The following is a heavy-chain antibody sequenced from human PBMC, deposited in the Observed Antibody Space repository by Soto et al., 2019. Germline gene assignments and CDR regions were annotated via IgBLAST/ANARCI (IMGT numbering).Heavy chain of an antibody. D-gene: IGHD1-26*01. CDR3: ARERTSGAFEI. J-gene: IGHJ3*02. CDR2: MNPNSGNT. CDR1: GYTFTSYD. V-gene: IGHV1-8*01. Sequence: QVQLVQSGAEVKKPGASVKVSCKTSGYTFTSYDINWVRQPTGQGLEWMGWMNPNSGNTAYTHKFPGKVTKTRNTSISTAYMELSSLRSEDTAVYYCARERTSGAFEIWGQGTMVTISS.